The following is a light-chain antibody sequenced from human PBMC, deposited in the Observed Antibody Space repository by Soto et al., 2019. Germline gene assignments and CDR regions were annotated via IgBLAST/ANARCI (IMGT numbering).Light chain of an antibody. J-gene: IGKJ1*01. Sequence: IQMTQSPSTLSASVGDRVTITCRASQSISPWLAWYQQKTGKAPKVLIYKTSTLQSGVPSRFSGSGSGTEFTLTISSLQPDDFAIYYCQQYKTYSRTFGQGTKVEI. V-gene: IGKV1-5*03. CDR3: QQYKTYSRT. CDR1: QSISPW. CDR2: KTS.